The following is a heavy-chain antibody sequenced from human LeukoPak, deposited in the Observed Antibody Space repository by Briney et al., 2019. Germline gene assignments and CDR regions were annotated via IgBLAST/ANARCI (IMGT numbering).Heavy chain of an antibody. D-gene: IGHD3-16*02. V-gene: IGHV4-34*01. CDR1: GGSFSGYY. CDR3: ARRRRTYDYVWGSYRYWDY. Sequence: SETLSLTCAVYGGSFSGYYWSWIRQPPGKGLEWIGEINHSGSTNYNPSLKSRVTISVDTSKNQFSLKLSSVTAADTAVYYCARRRRTYDYVWGSYRYWDYWGQGALVTVSS. J-gene: IGHJ4*02. CDR2: INHSGST.